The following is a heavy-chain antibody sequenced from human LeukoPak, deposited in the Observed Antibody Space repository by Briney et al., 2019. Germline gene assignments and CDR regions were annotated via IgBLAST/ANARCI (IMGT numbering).Heavy chain of an antibody. CDR1: GFIFSDYY. CDR2: MSGRGSTI. V-gene: IGHV3-11*01. Sequence: PGGSLRLSCAASGFIFSDYYMTWIRQAPGKGLEWVSHMSGRGSTIYYADSVKGRFTVSRDNAHNSLHLQMNNLRAEDTATYYCARDNWGFDSWGRGTLVTVSS. J-gene: IGHJ4*01. D-gene: IGHD7-27*01. CDR3: ARDNWGFDS.